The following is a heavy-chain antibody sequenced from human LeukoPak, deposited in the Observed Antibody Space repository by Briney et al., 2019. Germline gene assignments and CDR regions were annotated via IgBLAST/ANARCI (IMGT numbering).Heavy chain of an antibody. CDR1: GFTFSSFA. J-gene: IGHJ6*03. CDR2: ISGSGGAT. CDR3: AKVSRGIVAAMDV. V-gene: IGHV3-23*01. D-gene: IGHD6-25*01. Sequence: GGSXRLSCAASGFTFSSFAMSWVRQAPGKGMEWVSAISGSGGATYYADSVKGRFTISRDNAKNTLYLQMNSLRAEDTAVYYCAKVSRGIVAAMDVWGKGTTVTVSS.